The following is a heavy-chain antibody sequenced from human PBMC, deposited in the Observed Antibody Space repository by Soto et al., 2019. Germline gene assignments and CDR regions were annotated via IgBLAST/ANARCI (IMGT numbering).Heavy chain of an antibody. CDR2: MYYTGKT. CDR1: GTTISSGDHY. D-gene: IGHD1-26*01. Sequence: QVQLQESGPGLVKPSQTLSLTCTVSGTTISSGDHYWSWIRQAPGKGLEWIGYMYYTGKTYYNTSLQSRFTLSVDTSKNQFSLKMTSVTAADTAMYFCARVYGRGDYFDFWGRGTLVSVSS. J-gene: IGHJ4*02. V-gene: IGHV4-30-4*01. CDR3: ARVYGRGDYFDF.